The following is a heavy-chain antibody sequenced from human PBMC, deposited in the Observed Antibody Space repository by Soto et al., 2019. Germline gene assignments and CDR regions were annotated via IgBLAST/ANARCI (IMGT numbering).Heavy chain of an antibody. V-gene: IGHV4-59*08. CDR1: GGSISNSY. CDR3: ARPSKEWLANDAFDI. Sequence: QVQLQESGPGLVKSSETLSLTCTVSGGSISNSYWSWIRQPPGKGLEWIGFIFRTGSTNYNPSVKSRVTISVDTSKNQFSLDLMSVTAADTAVYYCARPSKEWLANDAFDIWGQGTMVTVSS. J-gene: IGHJ3*02. CDR2: IFRTGST. D-gene: IGHD6-19*01.